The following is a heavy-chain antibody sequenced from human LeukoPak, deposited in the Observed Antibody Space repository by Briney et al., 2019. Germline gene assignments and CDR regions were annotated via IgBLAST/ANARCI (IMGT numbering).Heavy chain of an antibody. Sequence: SETLSLTCPVSGASMNSHYWNWIRQPPGKGLEWIGNIFYSGTANYKPSLKSRVRISVDRSKNQFSLRLNSVTAADTAIYFCARSTGSSALRTWGQGVLVTVSP. J-gene: IGHJ4*02. CDR3: ARSTGSSALRT. CDR2: IFYSGTA. D-gene: IGHD3-10*01. V-gene: IGHV4-59*11. CDR1: GASMNSHY.